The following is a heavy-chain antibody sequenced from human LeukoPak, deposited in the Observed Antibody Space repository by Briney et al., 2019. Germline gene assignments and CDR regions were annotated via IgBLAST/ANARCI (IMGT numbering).Heavy chain of an antibody. J-gene: IGHJ3*02. CDR1: GGAINGFA. V-gene: IGHV4-59*08. Sequence: PSETLSLTCTVSGGAINGFAWSWIRQPPGKGLEWIGCIYYSGSTNYSPSLRSRATISVDTSKNQFSLKLSSVTAADTAVYYCARDIVGATVDDAFDIWGQGTMVTVSS. CDR3: ARDIVGATVDDAFDI. CDR2: IYYSGST. D-gene: IGHD1-26*01.